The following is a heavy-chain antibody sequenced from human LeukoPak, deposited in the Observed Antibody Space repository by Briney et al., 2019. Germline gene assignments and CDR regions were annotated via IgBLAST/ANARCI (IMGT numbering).Heavy chain of an antibody. V-gene: IGHV1-8*01. J-gene: IGHJ3*02. Sequence: ASVKVSCKASGYTFTSYDINWVRQATGQGLEWMGWMNPNSGNTGYAQKFQGRVTMIRNTSISTAYMELSSLRSEDTAVYYCASSSGGSCYDCSDAFDIWGQGTMLTVSS. CDR3: ASSSGGSCYDCSDAFDI. CDR1: GYTFTSYD. D-gene: IGHD2-15*01. CDR2: MNPNSGNT.